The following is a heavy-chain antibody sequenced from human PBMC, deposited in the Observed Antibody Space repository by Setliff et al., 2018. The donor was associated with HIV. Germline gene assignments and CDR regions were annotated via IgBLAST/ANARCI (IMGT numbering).Heavy chain of an antibody. CDR1: GDTFSNSA. D-gene: IGHD2-8*01. J-gene: IGHJ4*02. Sequence: SVKVSCKASGDTFSNSALTWVRQAPGQGLEWMGGSIPLFGTVTYAQRFQGRVTITTDELLTTAYMELTSLRSEDTAVYYCASGSGYCRNGVCYIGVHKNPDKYYFDYWGQGTLVTVSS. V-gene: IGHV1-69*05. CDR2: SIPLFGTV. CDR3: ASGSGYCRNGVCYIGVHKNPDKYYFDY.